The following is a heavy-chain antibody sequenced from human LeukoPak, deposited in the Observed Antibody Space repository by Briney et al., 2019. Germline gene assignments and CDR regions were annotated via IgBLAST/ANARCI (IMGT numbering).Heavy chain of an antibody. CDR2: IYHSGST. Sequence: SETLSLTCAVSGGSISSSNWWSWVRQPPGKGLEWIGEIYHSGSTSYNPSLESRVSISVDKSKNLFSLKLNSVTAADTAVYYCARNANPTDAFDIWGQGTMVTVFS. V-gene: IGHV4-4*02. CDR1: GGSISSSNW. D-gene: IGHD2-2*01. CDR3: ARNANPTDAFDI. J-gene: IGHJ3*02.